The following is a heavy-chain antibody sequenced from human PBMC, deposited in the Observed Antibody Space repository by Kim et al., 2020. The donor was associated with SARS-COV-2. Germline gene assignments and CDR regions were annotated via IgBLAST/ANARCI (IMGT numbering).Heavy chain of an antibody. D-gene: IGHD2-2*01. CDR2: IKQDGSER. CDR1: GFTFSNSW. CDR3: ATGGRSIGY. Sequence: GGSLRLSCAVSGFTFSNSWMSWVRQAPGKGLEWVANIKQDGSERNYLDSVKGRFTVSRDNAKNSLYLQMDSLRTEDTAVYYCATGGRSIGYWGQGTLVTVSS. V-gene: IGHV3-7*01. J-gene: IGHJ4*02.